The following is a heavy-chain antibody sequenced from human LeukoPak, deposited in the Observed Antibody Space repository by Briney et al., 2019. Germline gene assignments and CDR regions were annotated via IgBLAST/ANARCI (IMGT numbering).Heavy chain of an antibody. CDR2: IYNSGSS. J-gene: IGHJ3*02. CDR1: GGSISSYY. V-gene: IGHV4-4*09. Sequence: SETLTLTCTVSGGSISSYYWSWIRQPPGKGLEWIGYIYNSGSSNYNPSLKSRVTISVDTSKNQYYLKLSSVTAADTAVYYCARNRQGAFDIWGQGTMVTVSS. CDR3: ARNRQGAFDI.